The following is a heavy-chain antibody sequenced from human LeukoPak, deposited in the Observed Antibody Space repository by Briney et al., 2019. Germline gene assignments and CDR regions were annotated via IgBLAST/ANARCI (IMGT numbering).Heavy chain of an antibody. D-gene: IGHD3-3*01. CDR1: GGSFSGYY. J-gene: IGHJ4*02. V-gene: IGHV4-34*01. CDR3: ARETIFGVVIMSPYYFDY. Sequence: SETLSLTCAVYGGSFSGYYWSWIRQPPGKGLEWIGEINHSGSTNYNPSLKSRVTISVDTSKKQFSLKLSSVAAADTALYYCARETIFGVVIMSPYYFDYWGQGTLVTVSS. CDR2: INHSGST.